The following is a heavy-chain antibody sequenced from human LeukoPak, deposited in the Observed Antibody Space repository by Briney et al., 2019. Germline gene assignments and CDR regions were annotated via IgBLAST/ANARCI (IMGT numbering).Heavy chain of an antibody. CDR3: ARDALGFGQLVYFDY. Sequence: ASVKVSCKASGYTFTSYYMHWVRQAPGQGLEWMGWINPNSGGTNYAQKFQGRVTMTRDTSISTAYMELSRLRSDDTAVYYCARDALGFGQLVYFDYWGQGTLVTVSS. CDR1: GYTFTSYY. D-gene: IGHD6-6*01. CDR2: INPNSGGT. J-gene: IGHJ4*02. V-gene: IGHV1-2*02.